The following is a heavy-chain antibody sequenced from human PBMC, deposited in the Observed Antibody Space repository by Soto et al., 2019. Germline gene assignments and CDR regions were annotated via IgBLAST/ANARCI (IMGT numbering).Heavy chain of an antibody. Sequence: QGKLVQSGPEVKKPGASVKVSCTASGYSFSGYDITWVRQAPGQGLEWLGWVSTSIRSTMSAEKLQGRLTMTTDTSTTTVYMDLRGLTSDDTAVYYCARDSGAALYGEDALDIWGQGTMVCVSS. D-gene: IGHD3-10*01. CDR1: GYSFSGYD. V-gene: IGHV1-18*04. CDR2: VSTSIRST. CDR3: ARDSGAALYGEDALDI. J-gene: IGHJ3*02.